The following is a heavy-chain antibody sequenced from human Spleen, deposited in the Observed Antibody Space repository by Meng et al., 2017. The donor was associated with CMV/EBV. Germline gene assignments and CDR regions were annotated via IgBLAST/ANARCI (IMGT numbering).Heavy chain of an antibody. J-gene: IGHJ4*02. CDR2: IWYDGSNK. Sequence: GESLKISCAASGFTFSSYSMNWVRQAPGKGLEWVAVIWYDGSNKYYADSVKGRFTISRDNSKNTLYLQMNSLRAEDTAVYYCAKERIVATSTGLGVDYWGQGTLVTVSS. D-gene: IGHD5-12*01. V-gene: IGHV3-33*06. CDR3: AKERIVATSTGLGVDY. CDR1: GFTFSSYS.